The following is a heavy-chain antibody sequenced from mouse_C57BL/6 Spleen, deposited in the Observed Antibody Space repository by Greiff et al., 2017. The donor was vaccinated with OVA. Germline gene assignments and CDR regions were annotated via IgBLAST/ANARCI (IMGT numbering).Heavy chain of an antibody. J-gene: IGHJ3*01. CDR1: GYTFTGYW. CDR2: ILPGSGST. CDR3: ARGIYYYGSSHEGFAY. D-gene: IGHD1-1*01. Sequence: VQLQQSGAELMKPGASVKLSCKATGYTFTGYWIEWVKQRPGHGLEWIGEILPGSGSTNYNEKFKGKATFTADTSSNTAYMQLSSLTTEDSAIYYFARGIYYYGSSHEGFAYWGQGTLVTVSA. V-gene: IGHV1-9*01.